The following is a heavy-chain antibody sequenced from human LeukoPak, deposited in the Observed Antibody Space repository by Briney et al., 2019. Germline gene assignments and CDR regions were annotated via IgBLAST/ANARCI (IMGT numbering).Heavy chain of an antibody. CDR3: IRGRLGNRAGRYYFDY. J-gene: IGHJ4*02. V-gene: IGHV3-23*01. D-gene: IGHD3-10*01. CDR1: GFTFTSYD. Sequence: GGSLRLSCAASGFTFTSYDIKWVSQAQGKGLEWVSGISGSGVSTYYAGSVKGGFTISRDNSENTVYLQMDSLRVEDTALYYCIRGRLGNRAGRYYFDYWGQGTLVTVSS. CDR2: ISGSGVST.